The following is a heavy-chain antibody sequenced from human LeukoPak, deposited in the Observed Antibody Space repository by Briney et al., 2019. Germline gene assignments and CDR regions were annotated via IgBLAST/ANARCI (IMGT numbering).Heavy chain of an antibody. J-gene: IGHJ4*02. D-gene: IGHD3-22*01. CDR3: ERSLIVASEDY. V-gene: IGHV3-11*04. Sequence: GGPLRLSCAASGFRFDRLYMGWIRQVPGKGLEYIALISASGAVPYYAESVKGRLTISRDNAKNSVSLQMNSLSADDTAIYYFERSLIVASEDYWGQGTQVTVSS. CDR2: ISASGAVP. CDR1: GFRFDRLY.